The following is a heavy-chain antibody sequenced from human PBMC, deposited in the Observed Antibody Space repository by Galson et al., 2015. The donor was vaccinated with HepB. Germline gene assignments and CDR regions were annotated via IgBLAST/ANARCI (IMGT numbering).Heavy chain of an antibody. D-gene: IGHD5-12*01. V-gene: IGHV3-33*01. J-gene: IGHJ4*02. CDR2: IWYDGSNK. Sequence: SLRLSCAASGFTFRNYGMYWVRQAPGKGLEWVAVIWYDGSNKDYADSVKGRFTISRDNSKNTLYLHMYSLRAEDTAVYYCTREGATKTFDYWGQGTLVTVSS. CDR3: TREGATKTFDY. CDR1: GFTFRNYG.